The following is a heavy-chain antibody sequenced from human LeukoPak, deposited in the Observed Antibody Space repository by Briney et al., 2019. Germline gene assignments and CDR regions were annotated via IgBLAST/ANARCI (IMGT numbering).Heavy chain of an antibody. V-gene: IGHV3-23*01. CDR2: ISGSGGST. CDR3: AKIGRSSSWSKVGWFDP. CDR1: GFTFSSYA. Sequence: PGGSLRLSCAASGFTFSSYAMSWVRQAPGKRLEWVSAISGSGGSTYYADSVKGRFTISRDNSKNTLYLQMNSLRAEDTAVYYCAKIGRSSSWSKVGWFDPWGQGTLVTVPS. J-gene: IGHJ5*02. D-gene: IGHD6-13*01.